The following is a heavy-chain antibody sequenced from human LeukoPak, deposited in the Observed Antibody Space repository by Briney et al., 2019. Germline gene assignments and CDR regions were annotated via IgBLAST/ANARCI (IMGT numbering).Heavy chain of an antibody. Sequence: ASVKVSCKASGYTFTSYGISWVRQAPGQGLEWMGWISAYNGNTNYAQKLQGRVTMTTDTSTSTAYMELRSLRSDDTAVYYCARETGDYYDSSGYYYGDAFDVWSQGTMVTVSS. CDR2: ISAYNGNT. D-gene: IGHD3-22*01. J-gene: IGHJ3*01. CDR1: GYTFTSYG. CDR3: ARETGDYYDSSGYYYGDAFDV. V-gene: IGHV1-18*01.